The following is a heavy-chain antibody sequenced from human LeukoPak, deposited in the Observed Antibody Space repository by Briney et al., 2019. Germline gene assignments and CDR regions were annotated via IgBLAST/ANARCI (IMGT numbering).Heavy chain of an antibody. CDR1: GFTFSSYA. Sequence: GGSLRLSCAASGFTFSSYAMSWVRQAPGKGLEWVSAISGSGGSTYYADSVKGRFTISRDNSKNTLYLQMNGLRAEDTALYYCAKGLERESRLDSWGQGTLVTVS. CDR3: AKGLERESRLDS. D-gene: IGHD1-1*01. CDR2: ISGSGGST. J-gene: IGHJ4*02. V-gene: IGHV3-23*01.